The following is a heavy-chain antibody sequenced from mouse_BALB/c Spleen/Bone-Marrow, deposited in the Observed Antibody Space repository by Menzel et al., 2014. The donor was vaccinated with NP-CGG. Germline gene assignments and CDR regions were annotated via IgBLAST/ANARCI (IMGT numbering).Heavy chain of an antibody. J-gene: IGHJ2*01. CDR1: GYTFTSYY. D-gene: IGHD2-4*01. V-gene: IGHV1S56*01. CDR3: ARDDYDY. CDR2: IFPGNFYT. Sequence: QVRLKHSGPELVKPGASVRISCKASGYTFTSYYIHWVKQRPGQGLEWIGWIFPGNFYTNFNENFKGRATLTADKSSSTAYMHLSSLTSEDSAVYFCARDDYDYWGQGTTLTVSS.